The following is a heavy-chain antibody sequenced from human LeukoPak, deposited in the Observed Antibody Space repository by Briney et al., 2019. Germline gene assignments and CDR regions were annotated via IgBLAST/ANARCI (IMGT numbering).Heavy chain of an antibody. V-gene: IGHV3-49*03. D-gene: IGHD3-22*01. Sequence: GGSLRLSCATSGFTFGDYGMSWFRQAPGKGLEWVGFIRSKSFGGTPEYAASVRGRFTISRDDSKSIAYLQMNSLKTEDTAVYYCTKSFYDSSGYPVDWGQGTLVTVSS. J-gene: IGHJ4*02. CDR1: GFTFGDYG. CDR2: IRSKSFGGTP. CDR3: TKSFYDSSGYPVD.